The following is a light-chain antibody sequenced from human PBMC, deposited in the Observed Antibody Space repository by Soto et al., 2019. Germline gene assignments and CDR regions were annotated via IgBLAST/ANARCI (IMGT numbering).Light chain of an antibody. Sequence: QSALTQPASVSGSPGQSITISCTGTSSDVGGYNYVSWYQQQSGKAPKLMIHEVSNRPSGVSNRFSGSKSGNTASLTISVLQAEDDADYYCSSYTTSRAYVFGIGTKLTV. CDR2: EVS. V-gene: IGLV2-14*01. CDR1: SSDVGGYNY. CDR3: SSYTTSRAYV. J-gene: IGLJ1*01.